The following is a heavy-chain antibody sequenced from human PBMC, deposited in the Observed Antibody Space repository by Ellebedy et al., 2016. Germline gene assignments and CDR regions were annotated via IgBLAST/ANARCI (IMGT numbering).Heavy chain of an antibody. J-gene: IGHJ4*02. Sequence: SETLSLTXTVSGGSISSSTYHWDWIRQPPGKGLEWIGNIYYSGATYYNPSLKSRVTISVDTSKNQFSLKLSSVTAADTAVYYCARDRRTSYGSGIDYWGQGTLVTVSP. V-gene: IGHV4-39*07. D-gene: IGHD3-10*01. CDR3: ARDRRTSYGSGIDY. CDR2: IYYSGAT. CDR1: GGSISSSTYH.